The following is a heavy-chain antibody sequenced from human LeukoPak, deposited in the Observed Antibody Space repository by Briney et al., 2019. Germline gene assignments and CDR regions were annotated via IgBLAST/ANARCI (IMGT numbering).Heavy chain of an antibody. J-gene: IGHJ4*02. V-gene: IGHV3-30-3*01. CDR2: ISYDGSNK. CDR1: GFTFSSYA. D-gene: IGHD6-19*01. Sequence: PGRSLRLSCAASGFTFSSYAMHWVRQAPGKGLEWVAVISYDGSNKYYADSVKGRFTISRDNSKNTLYLQMNSLRAEDTAVYYCARDSGSSGWYLISYYFDYWGQGTLVTVSP. CDR3: ARDSGSSGWYLISYYFDY.